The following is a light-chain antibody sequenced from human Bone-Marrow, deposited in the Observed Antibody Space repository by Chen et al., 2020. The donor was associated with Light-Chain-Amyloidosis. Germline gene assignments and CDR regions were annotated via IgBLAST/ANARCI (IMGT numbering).Light chain of an antibody. J-gene: IGKJ1*01. V-gene: IGKV4-1*01. Sequence: DIVMTQSPDSLAVSLGERASTNCKSSQSIQYNSDNKNYLAWYQQKPGQPPKLLIYWASTRESGVPDRFRGSGSETDFTLTISSLQAEDVAVYYCQQYYSTPLTFGQGTRVEIK. CDR3: QQYYSTPLT. CDR2: WAS. CDR1: QSIQYNSDNKNY.